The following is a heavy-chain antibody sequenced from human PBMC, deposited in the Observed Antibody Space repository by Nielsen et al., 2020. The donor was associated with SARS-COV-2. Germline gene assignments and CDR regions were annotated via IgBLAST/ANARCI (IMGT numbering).Heavy chain of an antibody. Sequence: SETLSLTCTVSGGSISSGGYYWSWIRQHPGKGLEWIGYIYYSGSTYYNPSLKSRVTISVDTSKNQFSLKLSSVTAADTAVYYCARGVAAAGRSKYYFDYWGQGTLVTVSS. J-gene: IGHJ4*02. D-gene: IGHD6-13*01. V-gene: IGHV4-31*03. CDR3: ARGVAAAGRSKYYFDY. CDR2: IYYSGST. CDR1: GGSISSGGYY.